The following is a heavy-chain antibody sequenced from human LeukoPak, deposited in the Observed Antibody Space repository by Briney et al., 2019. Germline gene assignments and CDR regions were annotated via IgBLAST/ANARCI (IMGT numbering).Heavy chain of an antibody. J-gene: IGHJ6*02. Sequence: ASVKVSCTASGGTFSSYAISWVRQAPGQGLEWMGGIIPIFGTANYAQTFQVRVTITADESTSTAYMELSSLRSEDTAVYYCARHYYDSSGYPNYYYYYYGMDVWGQGTTVTVSS. V-gene: IGHV1-69*13. CDR3: ARHYYDSSGYPNYYYYYYGMDV. CDR1: GGTFSSYA. CDR2: IIPIFGTA. D-gene: IGHD3-22*01.